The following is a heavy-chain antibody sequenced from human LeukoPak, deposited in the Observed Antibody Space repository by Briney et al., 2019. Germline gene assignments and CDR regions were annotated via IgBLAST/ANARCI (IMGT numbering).Heavy chain of an antibody. CDR1: GFTFSSYG. Sequence: PGRSLRLSCAASGFTFSSYGMHWVRHAPGKGLEWVAVIWYDGSNQYYADSVKGRFTISRDNSKDTLYLQMNSLRADDTGIYYCARSGGRGWYPADYWGQGTQVIVSS. V-gene: IGHV3-33*08. CDR3: ARSGGRGWYPADY. CDR2: IWYDGSNQ. D-gene: IGHD6-19*01. J-gene: IGHJ4*02.